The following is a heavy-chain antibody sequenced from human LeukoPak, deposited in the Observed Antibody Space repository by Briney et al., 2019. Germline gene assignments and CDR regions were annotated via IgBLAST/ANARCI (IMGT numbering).Heavy chain of an antibody. V-gene: IGHV3-23*01. CDR1: GFTFSSYG. CDR3: AKGRGYCSGGSCYSDY. CDR2: ITGIVNST. J-gene: IGHJ4*02. D-gene: IGHD2-15*01. Sequence: GGSLRLSCAASGFTFSSYGMSWVRQAPGKGLEWVSTITGIVNSTFYADSVKGRFTISGDHSKNTLYLQMNSLRAEDTAIYYCAKGRGYCSGGSCYSDYWGQGTLVTVSS.